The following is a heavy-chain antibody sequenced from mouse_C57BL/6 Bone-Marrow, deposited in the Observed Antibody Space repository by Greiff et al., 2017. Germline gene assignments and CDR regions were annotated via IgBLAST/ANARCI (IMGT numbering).Heavy chain of an antibody. V-gene: IGHV1-82*01. CDR1: GYAFSSSW. J-gene: IGHJ2*01. CDR3: ARRYSNYTGGFDY. D-gene: IGHD2-5*01. Sequence: QVQLQQSGPELVKPGASVKISCKASGYAFSSSWMNWVKQRPGKGLEWIGRIYPGDGDTNYNGKFKGKATLTADKSSSTAYMQLSSLTSEDSAVYFFARRYSNYTGGFDYWGQGTTLTVSS. CDR2: IYPGDGDT.